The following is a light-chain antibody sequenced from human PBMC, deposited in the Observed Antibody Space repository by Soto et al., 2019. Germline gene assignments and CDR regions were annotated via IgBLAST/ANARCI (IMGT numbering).Light chain of an antibody. J-gene: IGKJ1*01. CDR1: QSVSSSY. CDR2: GAS. Sequence: EIVLTQSPGTLSLSPGERATLSCRASQSVSSSYLAWYQQKPGQAPRLLIYGASSRATGIPDRFSGSGSGRDFTLTISRLEPEDFAVYYCQQYGSSLPWTFGQGTKVDIK. CDR3: QQYGSSLPWT. V-gene: IGKV3-20*01.